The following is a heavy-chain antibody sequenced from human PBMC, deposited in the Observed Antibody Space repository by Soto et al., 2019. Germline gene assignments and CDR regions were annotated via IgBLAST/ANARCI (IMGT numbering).Heavy chain of an antibody. CDR3: ARADYYDSSGFYYDC. D-gene: IGHD3-22*01. V-gene: IGHV1-46*01. Sequence: QVQLVQSGAEVKKPGASVKVSCKASGYIFTNHYIHWVRQAHGQGLEWMGIINPSGGSTNYLQKFQGRITMTRDTSTSTVYMELSSLRSEDTAVYFCARADYYDSSGFYYDCWGQGTLVTVSS. CDR2: INPSGGST. J-gene: IGHJ4*02. CDR1: GYIFTNHY.